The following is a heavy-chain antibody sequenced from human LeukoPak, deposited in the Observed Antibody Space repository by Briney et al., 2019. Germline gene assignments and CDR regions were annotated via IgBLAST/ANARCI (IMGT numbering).Heavy chain of an antibody. CDR2: ISGSGGST. Sequence: PGGSLRLSCAASGFTFSSYAMSWVRQAPGKGLEWVSAISGSGGSTYYADSVKGRFTISRDNSKNTLYLQMNSLRAEDTAVYYCAKDRGLAVAGSDAFDIWGQGTMVTVSS. CDR3: AKDRGLAVAGSDAFDI. D-gene: IGHD6-19*01. J-gene: IGHJ3*02. V-gene: IGHV3-23*01. CDR1: GFTFSSYA.